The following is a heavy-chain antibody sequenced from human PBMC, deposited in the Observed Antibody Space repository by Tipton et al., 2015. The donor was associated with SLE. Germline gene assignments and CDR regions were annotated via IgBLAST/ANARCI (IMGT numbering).Heavy chain of an antibody. V-gene: IGHV4-38-2*01. Sequence: TLSLTCAVSGFPISSGYYWGWIRQPPGEGLEWIGSIHHSGNTYFNPSLKSRVTMSIDTSRNEVFLRLTSVTAADTAVYYCARYTGSFDYWGQGTLVTVST. J-gene: IGHJ4*02. D-gene: IGHD2-2*02. CDR3: ARYTGSFDY. CDR2: IHHSGNT. CDR1: GFPISSGYY.